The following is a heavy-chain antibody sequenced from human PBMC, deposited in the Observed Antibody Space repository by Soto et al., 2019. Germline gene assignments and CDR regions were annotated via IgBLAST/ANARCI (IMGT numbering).Heavy chain of an antibody. CDR1: GYTFTSYY. V-gene: IGHV1-46*03. D-gene: IGHD6-19*01. CDR2: INPSGGST. Sequence: ASVKVSCKASGYTFTSYYMHWVRQAPGQGLEWMGIINPSGGSTSYAQKFQGRVTMTRDTSTSTVYMELGSLRSEDTAVYYCAREGGGVDNPPPYSSGWFDPWGQGTLVTVSS. J-gene: IGHJ5*02. CDR3: AREGGGVDNPPPYSSGWFDP.